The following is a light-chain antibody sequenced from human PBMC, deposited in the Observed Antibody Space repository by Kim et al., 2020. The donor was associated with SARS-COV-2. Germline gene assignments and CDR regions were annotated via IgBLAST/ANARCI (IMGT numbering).Light chain of an antibody. CDR2: DAS. CDR3: NQYNNYPRT. Sequence: ASVRHKVTVPSRTHQRLSSWLAWYLQILARTPKLLIYDASSFQNEVPSRISGSGTGTELTLTISSLPPDDFQTHYRNQYNNYPRTFGQGTQVDIK. CDR1: QRLSSW. J-gene: IGKJ1*01. V-gene: IGKV1-5*01.